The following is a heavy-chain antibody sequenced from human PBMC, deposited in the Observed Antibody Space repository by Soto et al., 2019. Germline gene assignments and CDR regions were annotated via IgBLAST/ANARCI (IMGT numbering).Heavy chain of an antibody. D-gene: IGHD6-19*01. CDR1: GFTFSSHA. V-gene: IGHV3-23*01. J-gene: IGHJ1*01. Sequence: GGSLRLSCAASGFTFSSHAMSWVRQAPGKGLEWVSAISGSGGSTYYADSVKGRFTISRDNSKNTLYLQMNSLRAEDTAVYYCAKGVPGIAVAGTGYFQHWGQGTLVTVSS. CDR3: AKGVPGIAVAGTGYFQH. CDR2: ISGSGGST.